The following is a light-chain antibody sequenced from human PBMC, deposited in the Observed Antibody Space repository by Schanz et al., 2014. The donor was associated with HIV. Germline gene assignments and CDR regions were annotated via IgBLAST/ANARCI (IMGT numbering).Light chain of an antibody. V-gene: IGLV1-44*01. CDR2: ETN. CDR3: LSYDRSLSGPYL. CDR1: TSNVGSNT. J-gene: IGLJ1*01. Sequence: QSVLTQPPSASGPPGQRVTISCSGSTSNVGSNTVNWYQQLPGTAPKLLIYETNQRPSEVPDRFSGSMSGTSASLAISGLRSEDEADYYCLSYDRSLSGPYLFGTGTKLTVL.